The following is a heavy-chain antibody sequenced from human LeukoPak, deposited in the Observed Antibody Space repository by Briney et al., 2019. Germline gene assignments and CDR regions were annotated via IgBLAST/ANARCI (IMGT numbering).Heavy chain of an antibody. D-gene: IGHD3-10*01. CDR2: INPNSGGT. J-gene: IGHJ6*02. CDR1: GYIYTGYY. V-gene: IGHV1-2*02. Sequence: GASVKVSCKASGYIYTGYYMHWVRQAPGQGLEWMGWINPNSGGTNYAQKLQGRVTMTRDTSISTAYVELSRLRSDDTAVYYCAREGTEFGMDVWGQGTTVTVSS. CDR3: AREGTEFGMDV.